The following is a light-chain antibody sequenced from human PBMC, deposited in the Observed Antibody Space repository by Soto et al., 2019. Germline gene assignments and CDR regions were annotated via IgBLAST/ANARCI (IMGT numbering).Light chain of an antibody. J-gene: IGLJ2*01. CDR2: DVN. V-gene: IGLV2-14*03. CDR3: TSWTTSTTMI. Sequence: QSALTQPASVSGSHGQSITISCTVTSSDIGAYNFVSWYQQHPGKAPKLMLYDVNIRPSGVSNRFSGSKSGNTASLTISGLQAEDEADYYCTSWTTSTTMIFGGGTKLTVL. CDR1: SSDIGAYNF.